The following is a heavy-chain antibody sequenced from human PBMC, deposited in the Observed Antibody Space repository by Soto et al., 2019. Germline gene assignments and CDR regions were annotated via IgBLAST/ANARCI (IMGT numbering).Heavy chain of an antibody. CDR2: ISISGSSI. Sequence: GGSLRLSCAASGFTFRDYYMSWIRQAPGKGLEWISYISISGSSIYYADSVKGRFTISRDDAKNSLYLQMNSLRAEDTAVYYSAKDIGPPGLFFDYWGQGTLVTVSS. V-gene: IGHV3-11*01. D-gene: IGHD6-13*01. CDR1: GFTFRDYY. CDR3: AKDIGPPGLFFDY. J-gene: IGHJ4*01.